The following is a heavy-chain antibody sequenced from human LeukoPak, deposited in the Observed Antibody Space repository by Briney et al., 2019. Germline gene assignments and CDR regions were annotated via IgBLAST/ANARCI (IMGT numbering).Heavy chain of an antibody. J-gene: IGHJ5*02. CDR2: IYYSGST. D-gene: IGHD6-13*01. V-gene: IGHV4-39*07. CDR3: ARDSGAAAGNWFDP. CDR1: GGSISSSSYY. Sequence: SETLSLTGTVSGGSISSSSYYWGWIRQPPGKGLEWIGSIYYSGSTYYNPSLKSRVTISVDTSKNQFSLKLSSVTAADTAVYYCARDSGAAAGNWFDPWGQGTLVTVSS.